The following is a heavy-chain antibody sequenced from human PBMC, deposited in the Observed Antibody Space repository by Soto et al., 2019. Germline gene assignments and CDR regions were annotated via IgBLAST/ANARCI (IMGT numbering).Heavy chain of an antibody. D-gene: IGHD6-6*01. V-gene: IGHV4-39*01. Sequence: XTLSLTGIVSGGSVSSSSYYWGWIRQPPGKGLEWIGIIYYSGSTYYNQSLKSRVTISVDTSKNQFSLKLSSLTAADTAVFYCARHRARNWFDPWGQGTLVTVS. J-gene: IGHJ5*02. CDR2: IYYSGST. CDR1: GGSVSSSSYY. CDR3: ARHRARNWFDP.